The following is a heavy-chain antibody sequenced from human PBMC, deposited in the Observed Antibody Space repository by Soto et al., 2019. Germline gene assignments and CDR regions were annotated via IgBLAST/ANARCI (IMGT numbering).Heavy chain of an antibody. Sequence: GASVKVSCKASGGTFSSYAISWVRQAPGQGLEWMGGIIPIFGTANYAQKFQGRVTITADKSTSTAYMELSSLRSEDTAVYYCASGGYSGDGNYGMDVWGQGTTVTVSS. D-gene: IGHD5-12*01. V-gene: IGHV1-69*06. J-gene: IGHJ6*02. CDR2: IIPIFGTA. CDR1: GGTFSSYA. CDR3: ASGGYSGDGNYGMDV.